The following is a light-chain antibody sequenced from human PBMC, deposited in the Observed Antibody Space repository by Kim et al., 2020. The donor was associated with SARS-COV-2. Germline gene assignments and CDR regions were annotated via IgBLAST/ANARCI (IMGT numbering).Light chain of an antibody. CDR1: SLRSYY. V-gene: IGLV3-19*01. Sequence: SSELTQDPAVSVALGQTVRITCQGDSLRSYYASWYQQKPGQAPVLVIYGKNNRPSGIPDRFSGSSSGNTASLTITGAQAEDEADYYCNSRDSSGSHPVFGGGTKLTVL. J-gene: IGLJ3*02. CDR2: GKN. CDR3: NSRDSSGSHPV.